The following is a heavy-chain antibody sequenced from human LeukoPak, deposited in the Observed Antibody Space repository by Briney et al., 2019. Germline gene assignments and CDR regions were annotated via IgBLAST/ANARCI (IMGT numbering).Heavy chain of an antibody. J-gene: IGHJ4*02. V-gene: IGHV3-30-3*01. CDR2: ISYDGSNK. D-gene: IGHD6-6*01. CDR1: GFTFSSYA. Sequence: GGSLRLSCAASGFTFSSYAMHWVRQAPGKGLEWVAVISYDGSNKYYADSVKGRFTISRDNSKNTLYLQMNSLRAEDTAVYYCARALSSSAGPIDYWGQGTLVTVSS. CDR3: ARALSSSAGPIDY.